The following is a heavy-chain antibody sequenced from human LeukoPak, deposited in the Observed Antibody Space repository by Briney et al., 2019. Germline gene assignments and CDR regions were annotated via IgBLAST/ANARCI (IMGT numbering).Heavy chain of an antibody. CDR3: ARASSGFLTTDY. Sequence: PGGSLRLSCAASGFTVSSNYMSWVRQAPGKGLEWVSVIYSGGSTYYADSVKGRFTISRDNSKNTLYLQVNSLRAEDTAVYYCARASSGFLTTDYWGQGTLVTVSS. V-gene: IGHV3-53*01. CDR1: GFTVSSNY. D-gene: IGHD6-19*01. J-gene: IGHJ4*02. CDR2: IYSGGST.